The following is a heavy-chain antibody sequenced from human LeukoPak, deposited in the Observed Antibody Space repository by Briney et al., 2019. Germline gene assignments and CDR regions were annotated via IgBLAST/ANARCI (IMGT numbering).Heavy chain of an antibody. V-gene: IGHV4-4*02. CDR1: GGSISSSNW. CDR2: IYHSGSA. CDR3: ARDGEVLSSSWFWFDP. D-gene: IGHD6-13*01. J-gene: IGHJ5*02. Sequence: PSGTLSLTCAVSGGSISSSNWWSWVRQPPGKGLEWIGNIYHSGSAYYNPSLKSRVTISVDTSKNQFSLKLSSVTAADTAVYYCARDGEVLSSSWFWFDPWGQGTLVTVSS.